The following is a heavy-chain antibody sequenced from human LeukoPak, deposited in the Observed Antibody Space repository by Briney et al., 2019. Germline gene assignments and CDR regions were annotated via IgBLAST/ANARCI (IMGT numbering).Heavy chain of an antibody. CDR1: GGTFSSYA. CDR3: ARMHYYDSSGGNWFDP. D-gene: IGHD3-22*01. Sequence: SVKVSCKASGGTFSSYAISWVRQAPGQGLEWMGGIIPIFGTANYAQKFQGRVTITADKSTSTAYMELSSLRSEDTAVYYCARMHYYDSSGGNWFDPWGQGTLVTVSS. J-gene: IGHJ5*02. V-gene: IGHV1-69*06. CDR2: IIPIFGTA.